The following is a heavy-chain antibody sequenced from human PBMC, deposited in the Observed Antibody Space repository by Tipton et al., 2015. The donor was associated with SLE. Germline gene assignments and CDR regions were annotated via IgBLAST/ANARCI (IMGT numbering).Heavy chain of an antibody. Sequence: TLSLTCTVSGGSLNNYYWSWIRQPPGKGLEWIGYIYYSGTTNYNPSLQSRVTISVDTSKNQFSLKLTSVTAADTAVYYCARSSSIRLGELSSPFDYWGQGTLVTVSS. V-gene: IGHV4-59*12. CDR1: GGSLNNYY. D-gene: IGHD3-16*02. CDR3: ARSSSIRLGELSSPFDY. CDR2: IYYSGTT. J-gene: IGHJ4*02.